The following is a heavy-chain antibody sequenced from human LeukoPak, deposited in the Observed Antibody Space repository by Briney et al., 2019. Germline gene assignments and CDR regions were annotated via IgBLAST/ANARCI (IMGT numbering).Heavy chain of an antibody. D-gene: IGHD6-13*01. Sequence: HPGGSLRLSCAASGFTFSSYWMHWVRQAPGKGLVWVSRIDSGGSSTTYADSVKGRFTISRDNAKNTLYLQMNSLRAEDTAVYYCASSIAATGTCYWGQGTLVTVSS. J-gene: IGHJ4*02. CDR1: GFTFSSYW. CDR2: IDSGGSST. CDR3: ASSIAATGTCY. V-gene: IGHV3-74*01.